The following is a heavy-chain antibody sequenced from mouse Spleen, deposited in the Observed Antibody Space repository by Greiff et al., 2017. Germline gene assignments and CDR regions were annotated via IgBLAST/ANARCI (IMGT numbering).Heavy chain of an antibody. D-gene: IGHD2-3*01. CDR1: GYTFTSYY. J-gene: IGHJ3*01. CDR2: IYPGDGST. CDR3: ARPIYDGYYQESWFAY. V-gene: IGHV1S56*01. Sequence: VQLQQSGPELVKPGASVKMSCKASGYTFTSYYIHWVKQRPGQGLEWIGWIYPGDGSTKYNEKFKGKTTLTADKSSSTAYMLLSSLTSEDSAIYFCARPIYDGYYQESWFAYWGQGTLVTVSA.